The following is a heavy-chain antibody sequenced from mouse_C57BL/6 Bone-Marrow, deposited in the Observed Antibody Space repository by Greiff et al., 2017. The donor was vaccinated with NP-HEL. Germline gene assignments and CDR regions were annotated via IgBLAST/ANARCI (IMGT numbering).Heavy chain of an antibody. D-gene: IGHD2-1*01. CDR1: GYAFSSSW. CDR2: IYPGDGDT. V-gene: IGHV1-82*01. CDR3: ARAMVTLYAMDY. Sequence: QVQLKQSGPELVKPGASVKISCKASGYAFSSSWMNWVKQRPGKGLEWIGRIYPGDGDTNYNGKFKGKATLTADKSSSTAYMQLSSLTSEDSAVYFCARAMVTLYAMDYWGQGTSVTVSS. J-gene: IGHJ4*01.